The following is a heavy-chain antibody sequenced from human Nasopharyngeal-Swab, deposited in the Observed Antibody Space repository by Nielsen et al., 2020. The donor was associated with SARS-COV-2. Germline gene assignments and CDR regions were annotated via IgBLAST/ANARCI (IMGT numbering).Heavy chain of an antibody. D-gene: IGHD5-18*01. V-gene: IGHV3-30*03. J-gene: IGHJ4*02. Sequence: WIRQPPGKGLEWVAVISYDGSNKYYADSVKGRFTISRDNSKNTLYLQMNSLRAEDTAVYYCARDDLNVRYSYVYRTVGLPDYWGQGTLVTVSS. CDR3: ARDDLNVRYSYVYRTVGLPDY. CDR2: ISYDGSNK.